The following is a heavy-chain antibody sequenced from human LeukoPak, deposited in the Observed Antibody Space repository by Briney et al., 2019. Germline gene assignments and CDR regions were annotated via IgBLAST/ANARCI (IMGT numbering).Heavy chain of an antibody. CDR2: ISAYNGNT. Sequence: GASVKVSCKASGYTFTSYGISWVRQATGQGLEWMGWISAYNGNTNYAQKLQGRVTMTTDTSTSTAYMELRSLRSDDTAVYYCARGSPIVVVPEIDYWGQGTLVTVSS. J-gene: IGHJ4*02. D-gene: IGHD2-2*01. CDR3: ARGSPIVVVPEIDY. V-gene: IGHV1-18*01. CDR1: GYTFTSYG.